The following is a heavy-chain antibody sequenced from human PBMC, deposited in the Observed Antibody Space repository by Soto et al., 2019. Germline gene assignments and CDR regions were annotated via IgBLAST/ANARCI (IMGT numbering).Heavy chain of an antibody. D-gene: IGHD2-2*01. J-gene: IGHJ4*02. V-gene: IGHV1-24*01. Sequence: ASVKVSCKVPGNIFTDFNIHWVRQAPAKGLEWMGGFNPEDGETDYAQNLQGRVTMTTDTSTSTAYTELSSLRSEDTAVYYCASCPQNCITTSPCCLFFDYWGQGTLVTVSS. CDR2: FNPEDGET. CDR1: GNIFTDFN. CDR3: ASCPQNCITTSPCCLFFDY.